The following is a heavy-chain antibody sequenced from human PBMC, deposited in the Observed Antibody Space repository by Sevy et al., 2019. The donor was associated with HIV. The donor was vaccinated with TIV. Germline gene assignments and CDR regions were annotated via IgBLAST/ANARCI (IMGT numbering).Heavy chain of an antibody. V-gene: IGHV3-30*02. Sequence: GGSLRLSCAASGFTFNFHGMHWVRQAPGKGLEWVAFIWNDGSNKYMADSVKGRFTISRDNSKNTLFLQMNSLTVEDTAVYYCARGTDNSARWLDPWGQGTLVTVSS. D-gene: IGHD4-4*01. CDR1: GFTFNFHG. CDR2: IWNDGSNK. CDR3: ARGTDNSARWLDP. J-gene: IGHJ5*02.